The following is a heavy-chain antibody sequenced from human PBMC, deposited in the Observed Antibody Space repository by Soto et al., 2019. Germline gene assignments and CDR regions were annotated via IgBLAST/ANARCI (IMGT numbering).Heavy chain of an antibody. CDR1: GFTFGDYA. Sequence: PGWSLRLSCTASGFTFGDYAMSWFRQAPGKGLEWVGFIRSKAYGGTTEYAASVKGRFTISRDDSKSIAYLQMNSLKTEDTAVYYCTSVYYGSGDANLDYWGQGTLVTVSS. D-gene: IGHD3-10*01. CDR2: IRSKAYGGTT. CDR3: TSVYYGSGDANLDY. V-gene: IGHV3-49*03. J-gene: IGHJ4*02.